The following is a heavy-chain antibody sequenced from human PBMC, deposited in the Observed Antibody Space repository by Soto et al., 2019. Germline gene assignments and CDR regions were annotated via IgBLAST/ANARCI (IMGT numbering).Heavy chain of an antibody. Sequence: EVQLVESGGALVQPGGSLRLSCVASGFTFSSYDMQWVRQVTGKGLEWVSSIGKGGDTYYADSVKGRFTISRENAKNSLYLQMSSLRAGDTAVYYCVRDPAGHGMDVWGQGTTVTVSS. CDR2: IGKGGDT. J-gene: IGHJ6*02. CDR1: GFTFSSYD. D-gene: IGHD3-10*01. CDR3: VRDPAGHGMDV. V-gene: IGHV3-13*01.